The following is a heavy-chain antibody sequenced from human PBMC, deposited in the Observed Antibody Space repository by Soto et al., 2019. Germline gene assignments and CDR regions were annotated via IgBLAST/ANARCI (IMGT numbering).Heavy chain of an antibody. CDR2: IYYSGST. CDR3: ARHRYSYGVYYFDY. CDR1: GGSISNYY. D-gene: IGHD5-18*01. V-gene: IGHV4-59*08. J-gene: IGHJ4*02. Sequence: SETLSLSCIVSGGSISNYYWSWIRQPPGKGLEWIGYIYYSGSTNYNPSLTSRVTISVDTSKNQFSLKLSSVTAADTAVYYCARHRYSYGVYYFDYWGQGTLVTVSS.